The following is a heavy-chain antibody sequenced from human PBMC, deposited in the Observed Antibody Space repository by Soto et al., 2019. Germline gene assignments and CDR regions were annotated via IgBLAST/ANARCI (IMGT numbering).Heavy chain of an antibody. J-gene: IGHJ4*02. Sequence: GESLKISCKGSGYMFTSYWIGWVRQMPGKGLEWMGIIHGGDSNTRYSPSFDGQVTISTDKSINTAYLQWSSLKASDAAMYYCARRITSSTGWDYWGQGTLVTVSS. V-gene: IGHV5-51*01. CDR3: ARRITSSTGWDY. CDR2: IHGGDSNT. CDR1: GYMFTSYW. D-gene: IGHD6-19*01.